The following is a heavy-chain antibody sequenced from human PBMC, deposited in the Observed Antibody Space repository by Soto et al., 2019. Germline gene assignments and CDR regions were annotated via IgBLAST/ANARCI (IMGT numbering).Heavy chain of an antibody. CDR1: GGSFTSNNW. CDR3: ASRDPGTSVDY. D-gene: IGHD1-7*01. Sequence: QVQLQESGPGLVKPSGTLSLTCAVSGGSFTSNNWWTWVRQPPGQGLEWIGEIYRTGSTNYNPSLKSRVTISLDKSENQFSLKVTSLTAADTAVYYYASRDPGTSVDYWGQGTLVTVSS. CDR2: IYRTGST. J-gene: IGHJ4*02. V-gene: IGHV4-4*02.